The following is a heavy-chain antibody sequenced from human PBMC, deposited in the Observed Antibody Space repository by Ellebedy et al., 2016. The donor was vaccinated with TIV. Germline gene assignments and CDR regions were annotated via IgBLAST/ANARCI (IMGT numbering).Heavy chain of an antibody. Sequence: AASVKVSCKASGGTFSSYAMHWVRQAPGKGLEYVSAISSNGGSTYYANSVKGRFTISRDNSKNTLYLQMGSLRAEDMAVYYCARDPGHWGQGTLVTVSS. CDR2: ISSNGGST. J-gene: IGHJ4*02. V-gene: IGHV3-64*01. CDR3: ARDPGH. CDR1: GGTFSSYA.